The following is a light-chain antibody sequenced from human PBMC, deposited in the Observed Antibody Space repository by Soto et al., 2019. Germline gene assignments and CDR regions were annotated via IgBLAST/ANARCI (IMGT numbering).Light chain of an antibody. Sequence: QSVLTQPPSASGSPGQSVTISCSGTSSDVGAYNYVSWYQQQHPAKAPKLIIYEVSKRPSGVPDRFSGSKSGNTASLTVSGLQAADEADYYCSSYAGSNPYWVFGGGTQLTVL. J-gene: IGLJ3*02. CDR2: EVS. CDR1: SSDVGAYNY. V-gene: IGLV2-8*01. CDR3: SSYAGSNPYWV.